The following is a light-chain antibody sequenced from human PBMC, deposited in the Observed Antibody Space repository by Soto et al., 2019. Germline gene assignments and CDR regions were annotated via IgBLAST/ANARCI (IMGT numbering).Light chain of an antibody. Sequence: DIQMTQSRSSVSASVGDRVTITCRTSQGISSWLVWYQQKPGKAPKLLISAASSLESGVPSRFSGSGSGTDFTLTISSLQPEDFAIYYCQQSNSFPFTFGPGTKVDIK. CDR2: AAS. CDR1: QGISSW. CDR3: QQSNSFPFT. V-gene: IGKV1-12*02. J-gene: IGKJ3*01.